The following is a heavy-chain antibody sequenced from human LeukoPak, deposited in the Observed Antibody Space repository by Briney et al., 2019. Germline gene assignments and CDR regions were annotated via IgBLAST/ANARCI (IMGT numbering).Heavy chain of an antibody. CDR3: AKDRDSYYYYGMDV. D-gene: IGHD3/OR15-3a*01. Sequence: GRSLRLSCAASGFTFSSYGMHWVRQAPGKGLEWVAVISYDGSNKYYADSVKGRFTIPRDNSKNTLYLQMNSLRAEDTAVYYCAKDRDSYYYYGMDVWGQGTTVTVSS. CDR1: GFTFSSYG. J-gene: IGHJ6*02. CDR2: ISYDGSNK. V-gene: IGHV3-30*18.